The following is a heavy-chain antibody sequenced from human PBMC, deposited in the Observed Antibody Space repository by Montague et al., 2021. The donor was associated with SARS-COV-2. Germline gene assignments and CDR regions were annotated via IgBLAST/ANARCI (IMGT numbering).Heavy chain of an antibody. CDR2: IYYSGST. J-gene: IGHJ5*02. V-gene: IGHV4-39*01. Sequence: SETLSLTCTVSGGSISSSSYYWGWIRQPPGKGLEWIGSIYYSGSTYYNPSLKSRVTISVDTSKNQFFLKLSSATAADTAVYYCARHCVVRGVSAGWFDPWGQGTLVTVSS. D-gene: IGHD3-10*01. CDR1: GGSISSSSYY. CDR3: ARHCVVRGVSAGWFDP.